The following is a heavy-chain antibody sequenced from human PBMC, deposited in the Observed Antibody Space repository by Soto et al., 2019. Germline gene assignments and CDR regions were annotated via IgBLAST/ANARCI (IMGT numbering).Heavy chain of an antibody. V-gene: IGHV3-13*01. J-gene: IGHJ3*02. CDR3: ARIAGNNAFDI. CDR2: IGTAGDT. CDR1: GFTFSSYD. D-gene: IGHD6-13*01. Sequence: GGFLRLSCAASGFTFSSYDMYWVRQATGKGLEWVSAIGTAGDTYYPGSVKGRFTISRENAKNSLYLQMNSLRAGDTAVYYCARIAGNNAFDIWGQGTMVTVSS.